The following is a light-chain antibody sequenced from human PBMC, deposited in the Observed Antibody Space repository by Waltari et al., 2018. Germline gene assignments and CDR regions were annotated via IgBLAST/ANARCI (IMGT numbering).Light chain of an antibody. J-gene: IGLJ1*01. CDR2: GET. CDR3: QVWDSSSAHYV. Sequence: SYVLTQPPSVSVAPGPTARITWGGNSIGSKSVHWYQQKSGKAPVLVVYGETDRPPGIPERFSGSNSEDTATLAISSVEAGDEADYYCQVWDSSSAHYVFGSGTKVSVL. V-gene: IGLV3-21*02. CDR1: SIGSKS.